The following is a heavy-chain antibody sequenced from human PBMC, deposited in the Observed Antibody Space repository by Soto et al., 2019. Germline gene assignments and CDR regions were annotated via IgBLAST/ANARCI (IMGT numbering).Heavy chain of an antibody. Sequence: QAQLMQSGAEVKKPGSSVKVSCKASGGTFSGYAINWVRQAPGQGLEWMGGIIPLLGITDYGQKFQGRITIAAGESTGTAYMGLRGLRSEDTAVYYCARDPRSITGTTSSEDFQHWGQGTLVSVSS. D-gene: IGHD1-20*01. CDR2: IIPLLGIT. J-gene: IGHJ1*01. V-gene: IGHV1-69*01. CDR3: ARDPRSITGTTSSEDFQH. CDR1: GGTFSGYA.